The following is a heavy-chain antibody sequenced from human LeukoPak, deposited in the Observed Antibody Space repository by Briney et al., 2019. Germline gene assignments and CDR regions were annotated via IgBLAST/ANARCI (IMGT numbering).Heavy chain of an antibody. V-gene: IGHV3-23*01. D-gene: IGHD5-12*01. CDR1: GFTFSSYA. CDR2: ISGSGGST. CDR3: AKDQYSGYGYYYYYMDV. J-gene: IGHJ6*03. Sequence: GGSLRLSCAASGFTFSSYAMSWIRQAPGKGLEWVSAISGSGGSTYYADSVKGRFTISRDNSKNTLYLQMNSLRAKDTAVYYCAKDQYSGYGYYYYYMDVWGKGTTVTVSS.